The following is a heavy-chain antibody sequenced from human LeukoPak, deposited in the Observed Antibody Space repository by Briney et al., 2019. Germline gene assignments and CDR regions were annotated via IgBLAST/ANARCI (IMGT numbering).Heavy chain of an antibody. CDR2: ISGSGGST. D-gene: IGHD6-19*01. J-gene: IGHJ4*02. CDR3: AKVQWLVSQPFDY. Sequence: GGSLRLSCAASGFTFSSYAMSWVRQTPEKGLEWVSAISGSGGSTYYADSVKGRFTISRDDSKNTLYLQMNSLRAEDTAVYYCAKVQWLVSQPFDYWGQGTLVTVSS. CDR1: GFTFSSYA. V-gene: IGHV3-23*01.